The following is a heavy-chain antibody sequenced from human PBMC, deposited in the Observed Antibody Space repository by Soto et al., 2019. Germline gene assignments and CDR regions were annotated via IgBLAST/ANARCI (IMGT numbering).Heavy chain of an antibody. D-gene: IGHD3-3*01. CDR3: ARGFAAIFGVVPFPPDY. V-gene: IGHV1-8*01. Sequence: ASVKVSCKASGYTFTSYDINWVRQATGQGLEWMGWMNPNSGNTGYAQKFQGRVTMTRNTSISTAYMELSSLRSEDTAVYYCARGFAAIFGVVPFPPDYWGPGILVTLSS. J-gene: IGHJ4*02. CDR1: GYTFTSYD. CDR2: MNPNSGNT.